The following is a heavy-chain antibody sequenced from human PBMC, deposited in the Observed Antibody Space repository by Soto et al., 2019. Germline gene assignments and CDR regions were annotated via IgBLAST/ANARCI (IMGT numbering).Heavy chain of an antibody. CDR2: ISATSSTT. D-gene: IGHD3-16*01. J-gene: IGHJ5*02. CDR1: GFTFSNYP. CDR3: AREGVVSARLDP. Sequence: EVQLVESGGGLVQPGGSLRLSCAASGFTFSNYPLNWVRQAPVKGLEWVSYISATSSTTYYADSVRGRFTISRDNAKNSLYLQMNSLRDEDTAVYYCAREGVVSARLDPWGQGTLVTVSS. V-gene: IGHV3-48*02.